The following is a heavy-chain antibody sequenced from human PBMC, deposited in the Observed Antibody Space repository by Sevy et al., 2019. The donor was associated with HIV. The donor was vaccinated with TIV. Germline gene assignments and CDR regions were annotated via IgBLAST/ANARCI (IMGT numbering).Heavy chain of an antibody. CDR2: ISSSSGTI. CDR1: GFTFSSYS. Sequence: GGSLRLSCAASGFTFSSYSMNWVRQAPGKGLEWVSYISSSSGTIYYADAVKGRFTISRDNAKKSLYLQMNSLRAEDTAVYYCAREGPPYYYDSDWYFDYWGQGTLVTVSS. D-gene: IGHD3-22*01. CDR3: AREGPPYYYDSDWYFDY. V-gene: IGHV3-48*01. J-gene: IGHJ4*02.